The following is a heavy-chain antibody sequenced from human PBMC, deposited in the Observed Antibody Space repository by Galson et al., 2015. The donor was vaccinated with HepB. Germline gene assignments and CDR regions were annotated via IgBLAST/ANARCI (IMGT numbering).Heavy chain of an antibody. CDR1: GFTFSDYY. CDR2: ISSSGSTI. J-gene: IGHJ6*02. Sequence: SLRLSCAASGFTFSDYYMSWIRQAPGKGLEWVSYISSSGSTIYYADSVKGRFTISRDNAKNSLYLQMNSLRAEDTAVYYCAREPRRRITIFRRYYYYGMDVWGQGTTVTVSS. D-gene: IGHD3-3*01. V-gene: IGHV3-11*01. CDR3: AREPRRRITIFRRYYYYGMDV.